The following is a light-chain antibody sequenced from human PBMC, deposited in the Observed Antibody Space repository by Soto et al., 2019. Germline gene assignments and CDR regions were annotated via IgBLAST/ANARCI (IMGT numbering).Light chain of an antibody. CDR2: EVS. J-gene: IGLJ1*01. CDR1: SSDVGAYHY. V-gene: IGLV2-8*01. CDR3: SSYAGTNNYV. Sequence: QSALTQPPSASGSPGQSVTISCTGISSDVGAYHYVSWYQQHPGKAPTLIIYEVSQRPSGVPDRFSGSKSGNTASLTVSGLQADDEADYYCSSYAGTNNYVFGTGTKVTVL.